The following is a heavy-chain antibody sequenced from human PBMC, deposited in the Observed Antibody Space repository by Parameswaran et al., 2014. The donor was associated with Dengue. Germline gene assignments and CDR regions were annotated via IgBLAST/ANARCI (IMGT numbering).Heavy chain of an antibody. Sequence: WVRQAPGQRLEWLGWIDAGNGHTSYSERFQGRVTITRDTSATTVYVELSRLRPDDTGVYYCARVPAAVLLRYGLDVWGQGTTVTVSS. D-gene: IGHD2-2*01. CDR3: ARVPAAVLLRYGLDV. V-gene: IGHV1-3*01. CDR2: IDAGNGHT. J-gene: IGHJ6*02.